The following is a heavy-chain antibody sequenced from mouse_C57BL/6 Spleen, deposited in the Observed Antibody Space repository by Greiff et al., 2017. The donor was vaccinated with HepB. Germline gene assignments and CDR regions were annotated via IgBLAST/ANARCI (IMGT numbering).Heavy chain of an antibody. CDR3: ARGMGSRLGDY. V-gene: IGHV1-53*01. CDR1: GYTFTSYW. D-gene: IGHD4-1*01. J-gene: IGHJ4*01. CDR2: INPSNGGT. Sequence: QVQLQQPGTELVKPGASVKLSCKASGYTFTSYWMHWVKQRPGQGLEWIGNINPSNGGTNYNAKFKSKATLTVDKSSSTSYMQLSSLTSEDSAVYYCARGMGSRLGDYWGQGTSVTVSS.